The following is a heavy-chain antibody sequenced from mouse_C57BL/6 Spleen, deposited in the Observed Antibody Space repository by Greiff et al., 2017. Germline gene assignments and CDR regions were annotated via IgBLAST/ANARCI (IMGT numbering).Heavy chain of an antibody. V-gene: IGHV14-4*01. J-gene: IGHJ3*01. CDR2: LDPENGDT. CDR3: TPLDSSGYWFAY. D-gene: IGHD3-2*02. CDR1: GFNIKDDY. Sequence: VQLQQSGAELVRPGASVKLSCTASGFNIKDDYMHWVKQRPEQGLEWIGWLDPENGDTEYASKFQGKATITADTSSNTAYLQLSSLTSEDTAVYYCTPLDSSGYWFAYWGQGTLVTVSA.